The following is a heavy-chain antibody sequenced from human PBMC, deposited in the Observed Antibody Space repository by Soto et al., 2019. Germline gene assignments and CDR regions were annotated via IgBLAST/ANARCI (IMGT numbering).Heavy chain of an antibody. CDR1: GFTFSNYA. D-gene: IGHD3-22*01. J-gene: IGHJ4*02. Sequence: EAQLLESGGGLVQPGGSLRLSCAASGFTFSNYAMNWVRQAPGKGLEWVSGISGGSGDSTFYADSVKGRFTISRDNSKNTLHLQMNSLRTEDTAVYYCTTVNPYISDSRGHCYWGQGTLVTVSS. CDR2: ISGGSGDST. V-gene: IGHV3-23*01. CDR3: TTVNPYISDSRGHCY.